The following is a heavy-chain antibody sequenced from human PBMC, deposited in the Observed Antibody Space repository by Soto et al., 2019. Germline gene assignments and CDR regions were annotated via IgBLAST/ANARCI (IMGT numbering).Heavy chain of an antibody. D-gene: IGHD6-6*01. V-gene: IGHV3-49*03. CDR2: IRSKAYGGTT. Sequence: GGSLRLSCTASGFTFGDYAMSWFRQAPGKGLEWVGFIRSKAYGGTTEYAASEKGRFTMSRDDPKSIGYLQMNSLKTEDTAVYYCTRDNDRPFAYYYYYIDVWGKGTTVTVSS. CDR1: GFTFGDYA. J-gene: IGHJ6*03. CDR3: TRDNDRPFAYYYYYIDV.